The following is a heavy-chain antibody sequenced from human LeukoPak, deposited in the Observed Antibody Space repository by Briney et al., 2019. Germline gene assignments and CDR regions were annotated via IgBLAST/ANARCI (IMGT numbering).Heavy chain of an antibody. D-gene: IGHD1-26*01. Sequence: GGSLRLTCAASGFIFSSYTMNWVRQAPGKGLEWVSVISGSGGSTYYADSVKGRFTISRDNSKNTLYLQMNSLRAEDTAVYYCQRETDAFDIWGQGKTFTVSS. CDR3: QRETDAFDI. CDR1: GFIFSSYT. J-gene: IGHJ3*02. V-gene: IGHV3-23*01. CDR2: ISGSGGST.